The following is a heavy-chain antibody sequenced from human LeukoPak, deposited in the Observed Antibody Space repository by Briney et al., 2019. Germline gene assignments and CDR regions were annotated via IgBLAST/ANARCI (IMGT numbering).Heavy chain of an antibody. CDR1: GFISSNHD. V-gene: IGHV3-13*01. Sequence: PGGSLRLSCAASGFISSNHDMHWVRQATGKGLEWVSAIGTGGDTYYDASVKGRFTISRENARNSLYLQLNSLRVGDTAVYYCARGGNYFGSGTYPFPLDIWGQGTMVTVSS. D-gene: IGHD3-10*01. CDR2: IGTGGDT. J-gene: IGHJ3*02. CDR3: ARGGNYFGSGTYPFPLDI.